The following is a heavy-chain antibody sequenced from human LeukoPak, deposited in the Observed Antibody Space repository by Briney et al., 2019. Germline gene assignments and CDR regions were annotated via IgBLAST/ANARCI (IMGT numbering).Heavy chain of an antibody. D-gene: IGHD2-2*01. Sequence: GGSLRLSCAASGFPFSNFAMSWVRQAPGKGLEWVSNIGTGSIYIYYADSVKGRFTISRDNGKNSLYLQMNSLRVEDTAVYYCARRPDCDSTSCYGMDVWGQGTTVTVSS. V-gene: IGHV3-21*04. J-gene: IGHJ6*02. CDR1: GFPFSNFA. CDR2: IGTGSIYI. CDR3: ARRPDCDSTSCYGMDV.